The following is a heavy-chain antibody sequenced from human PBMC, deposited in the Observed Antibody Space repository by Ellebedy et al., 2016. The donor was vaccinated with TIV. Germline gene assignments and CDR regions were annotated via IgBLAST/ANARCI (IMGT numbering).Heavy chain of an antibody. CDR1: GYSISSGYY. CDR3: ARHGYYDSSPYYYYGMDV. Sequence: SETLSLTXTVSGYSISSGYYWSWIRQPPGKGLEWIGYIYYSGSTNYNPSLKSRVNISIDKSKNQFSLNLSSVTAADTALYFCARHGYYDSSPYYYYGMDVWGQGTTVTVSS. J-gene: IGHJ6*02. V-gene: IGHV4-61*01. CDR2: IYYSGST. D-gene: IGHD3-22*01.